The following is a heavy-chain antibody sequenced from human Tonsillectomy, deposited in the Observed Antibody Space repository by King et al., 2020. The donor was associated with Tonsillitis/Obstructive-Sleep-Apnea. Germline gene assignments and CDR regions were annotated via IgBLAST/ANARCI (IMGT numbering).Heavy chain of an antibody. CDR3: ARDISNWDYHYYGMDV. J-gene: IGHJ6*02. D-gene: IGHD6-13*01. V-gene: IGHV3-33*01. CDR2: IWYDGSNK. CDR1: GSTFSGHG. Sequence: VQLVESGGGVVQPGRSVRLSCAASGSTFSGHGMHWVRQAPGKGLEWVALIWYDGSNKYYADFVKGRFTISRDNSKNTLYLQMNSLRTEDTAIYYCARDISNWDYHYYGMDVWGQGTTVTVSS.